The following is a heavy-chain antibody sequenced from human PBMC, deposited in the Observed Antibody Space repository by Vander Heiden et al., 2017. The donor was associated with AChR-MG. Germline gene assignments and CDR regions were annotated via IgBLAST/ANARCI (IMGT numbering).Heavy chain of an antibody. J-gene: IGHJ5*02. CDR1: GGTFGRGRSD. D-gene: IGHD2-2*01. CDR3: ARGSYGIVVVPAAMPRGYWFDP. V-gene: IGHV4-31*01. Sequence: QLQLQESGAGLVNLSVSLSLTGTFSGGTFGRGRSDWSELRQHPGKGLEWVGYIYYSGSTYYNPSLKSPVTISVGTSKNQFSLKLSSVTAADTAVYYCARGSYGIVVVPAAMPRGYWFDPWGQGTLVTVSS. CDR2: IYYSGST.